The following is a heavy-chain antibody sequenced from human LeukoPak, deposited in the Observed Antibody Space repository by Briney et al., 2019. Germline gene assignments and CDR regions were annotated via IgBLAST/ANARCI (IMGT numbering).Heavy chain of an antibody. J-gene: IGHJ4*02. Sequence: PGGSLRLFCAASGFTFSSFAMSWVRQAPGKGLEWVSAISGSGGSTYYADSVKGRFTISRDNAKNSLYLQMNSLRVDDTAVYYCARDRLHYGEYEKTLDYWGQGTLVTVSS. CDR2: ISGSGGST. V-gene: IGHV3-23*01. CDR3: ARDRLHYGEYEKTLDY. D-gene: IGHD4-17*01. CDR1: GFTFSSFA.